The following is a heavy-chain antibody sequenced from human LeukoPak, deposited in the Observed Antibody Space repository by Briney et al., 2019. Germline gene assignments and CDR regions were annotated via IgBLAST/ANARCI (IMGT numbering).Heavy chain of an antibody. CDR1: GFTFSSYG. D-gene: IGHD3-9*01. CDR3: TRREDSWDYDILTGYSY. CDR2: IRYDGNNK. V-gene: IGHV3-30*02. J-gene: IGHJ4*02. Sequence: GGSLRLSCAASGFTFSSYGMHWVRQAPGRGLEWVAFIRYDGNNKDYADSVKGRFTISRDNSKNTLFLQMNSPRAEDTAVYYCTRREDSWDYDILTGYSYWGQGTLVTVSS.